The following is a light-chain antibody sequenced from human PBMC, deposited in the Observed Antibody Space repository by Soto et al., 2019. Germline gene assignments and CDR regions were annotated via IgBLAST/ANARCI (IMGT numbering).Light chain of an antibody. CDR2: EAT. J-gene: IGLJ3*02. V-gene: IGLV2-23*01. CDR1: SSDIGTYNL. Sequence: QSALTQPASVSGSPGQSITISCTGTSSDIGTYNLVSWYQQHPGKAPKLIIYEATKGPSGVSNRFSGSKSGNAASLTISGLQTEDEADYYCCSYAGGSTLVCGGGTKLTVL. CDR3: CSYAGGSTLV.